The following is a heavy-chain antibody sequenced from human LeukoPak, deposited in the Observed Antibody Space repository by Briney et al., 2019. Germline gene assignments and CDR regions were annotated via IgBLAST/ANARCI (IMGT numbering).Heavy chain of an antibody. V-gene: IGHV3-74*03. CDR1: GLTFRDPR. CDR2: ISSDGSST. D-gene: IGHD1-20*01. J-gene: IGHJ4*02. Sequence: GGSLRLSCAASGLTFRDPRMHWGRQTPGKGLVWVSRISSDGSSTTYADSVKGRFTISRDNAKNTLYLQMNNPRAEDTAMYYCARDQRVTGRLDIDYWGQGTLVIVSS. CDR3: ARDQRVTGRLDIDY.